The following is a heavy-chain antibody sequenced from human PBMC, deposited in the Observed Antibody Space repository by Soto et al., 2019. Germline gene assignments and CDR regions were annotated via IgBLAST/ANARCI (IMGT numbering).Heavy chain of an antibody. CDR3: AKDRKLGAAAGFFDY. CDR2: ISYDGSNK. V-gene: IGHV3-30*18. J-gene: IGHJ4*02. CDR1: GFTFSSYG. Sequence: PGGSLRLSCAASGFTFSSYGMHWVRQAPGKGLEWVAVISYDGSNKYYADSVKGRFTISRDNSKNTLYLQMNSLRAEDTAVYYCAKDRKLGAAAGFFDYWGQGTLVTVSS. D-gene: IGHD6-13*01.